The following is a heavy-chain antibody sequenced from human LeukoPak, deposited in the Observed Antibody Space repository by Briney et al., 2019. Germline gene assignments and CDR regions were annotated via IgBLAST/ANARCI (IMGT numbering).Heavy chain of an antibody. D-gene: IGHD2-8*02. CDR2: VIPFFGSP. CDR1: GGIFSTYA. CDR3: ARSSTLVATGDY. J-gene: IGHJ4*02. Sequence: SVKVSCKALGGIFSTYAITWLRQAPGQGLEWIGGVIPFFGSPNYAQKFQGRVTITTDESTTTTYMELSSLRSDDTAVYYCARSSTLVATGDYWGQGTLVSISS. V-gene: IGHV1-69*05.